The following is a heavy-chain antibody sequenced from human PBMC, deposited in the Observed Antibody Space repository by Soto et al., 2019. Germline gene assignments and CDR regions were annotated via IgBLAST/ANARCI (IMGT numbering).Heavy chain of an antibody. Sequence: KASETLSLTCTVSGGSISSGDYYWSWIRQPPGKGLEWIGYIYYSGSTYYNPSLKSRVTISVDTSKNQFSLKLSSVTAADTAVYYCAREVRAARVQYWFDPWGQGTLVTVSS. V-gene: IGHV4-30-4*01. CDR2: IYYSGST. CDR3: AREVRAARVQYWFDP. D-gene: IGHD6-6*01. CDR1: GGSISSGDYY. J-gene: IGHJ5*02.